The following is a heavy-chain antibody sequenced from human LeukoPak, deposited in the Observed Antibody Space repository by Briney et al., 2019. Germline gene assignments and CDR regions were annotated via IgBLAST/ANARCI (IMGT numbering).Heavy chain of an antibody. D-gene: IGHD3-10*01. CDR2: FRGSGDNT. Sequence: GGSLRLSCAASGFTFSTYAMDWVRQAPGKRLEWVSTFRGSGDNTYYADSVKGRFIISGDNSNNMLYLQMNSLRAEDTAIYYCAKGRDGSGTYYSSSQYWGQGTLVTVSS. CDR3: AKGRDGSGTYYSSSQY. J-gene: IGHJ1*01. V-gene: IGHV3-23*01. CDR1: GFTFSTYA.